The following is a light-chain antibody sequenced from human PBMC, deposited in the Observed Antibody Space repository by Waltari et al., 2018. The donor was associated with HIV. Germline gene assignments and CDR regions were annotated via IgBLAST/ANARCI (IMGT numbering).Light chain of an antibody. J-gene: IGLJ3*02. CDR1: SSDVGDYHY. CDR3: ASYTSTSSRV. Sequence: QSALTQPASVSGSPGQSITISCTGTSSDVGDYHYVPWFQQHPGKVPKLLIYEVSNRPSGVSYRFSGSKSGNTASLTISGLQAEDEADYYCASYTSTSSRVFGGGTKVTVL. V-gene: IGLV2-14*01. CDR2: EVS.